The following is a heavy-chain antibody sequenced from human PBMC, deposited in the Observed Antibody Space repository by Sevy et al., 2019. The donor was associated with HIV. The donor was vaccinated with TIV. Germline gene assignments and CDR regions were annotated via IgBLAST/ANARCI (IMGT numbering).Heavy chain of an antibody. Sequence: GGSLRLSCAASGFTFSSYGMHWVRQAPGKGLEWVAFIRYDGSNKYYADSVKGRFTISRDNSKNTLYLQMNILRADDTPVYYYSNAPPGGTTYYYYFYMDVWGKGTTVTVSS. CDR2: IRYDGSNK. J-gene: IGHJ6*03. V-gene: IGHV3-30*02. CDR3: SNAPPGGTTYYYYFYMDV. D-gene: IGHD2-2*01. CDR1: GFTFSSYG.